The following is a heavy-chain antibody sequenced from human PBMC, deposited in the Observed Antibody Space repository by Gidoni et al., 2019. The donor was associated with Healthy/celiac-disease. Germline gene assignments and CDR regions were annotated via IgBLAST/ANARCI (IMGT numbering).Heavy chain of an antibody. CDR2: ISSSGSTI. J-gene: IGHJ4*02. D-gene: IGHD3-16*01. CDR3: ARAWGGLYYFDY. CDR1: CFPFSDYY. Sequence: QVQLVAFGGSVVKPGGFPRDSRGASCFPFSDYYMSLIRQDPGKGLEWVSYISSSGSTIYYADSVKGRFTISRDNAKNSLYLQMNSLRAEDTAVYYCARAWGGLYYFDYWGQGTLVTVSS. V-gene: IGHV3-11*01.